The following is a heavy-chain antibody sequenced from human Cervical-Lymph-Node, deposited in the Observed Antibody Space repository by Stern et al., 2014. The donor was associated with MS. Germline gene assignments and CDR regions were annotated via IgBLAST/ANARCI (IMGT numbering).Heavy chain of an antibody. CDR3: AAGYCRSTSCHYGMDV. D-gene: IGHD2-2*01. CDR2: ISYSGSDI. V-gene: IGHV3-11*01. Sequence: VQLVESGGGLVKPGGSLRLSCAASGFTFSDYFITWIRQAPGKGMEWGSYISYSGSDIYYAASVKGRFTISRDNAKNSLYLQMNSLRVEDTAVYYCAAGYCRSTSCHYGMDVWGQGTTVTVSS. CDR1: GFTFSDYF. J-gene: IGHJ6*02.